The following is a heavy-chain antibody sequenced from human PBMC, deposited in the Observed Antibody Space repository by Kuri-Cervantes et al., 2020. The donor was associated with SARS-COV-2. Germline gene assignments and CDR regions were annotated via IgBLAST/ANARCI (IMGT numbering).Heavy chain of an antibody. CDR1: GFTFSDYY. J-gene: IGHJ3*02. D-gene: IGHD3-10*01. CDR2: ISSSGSTI. Sequence: GGSLRLSCAASGFTFSDYYMSWISQAPGKGLEWVSYISSSGSTIYYADSVKGRFTISRDNAKNSLYLQMNSLRAEDTAVYYCARDSITMVQGVTSDAFDIWGQGTMVTVSS. CDR3: ARDSITMVQGVTSDAFDI. V-gene: IGHV3-11*01.